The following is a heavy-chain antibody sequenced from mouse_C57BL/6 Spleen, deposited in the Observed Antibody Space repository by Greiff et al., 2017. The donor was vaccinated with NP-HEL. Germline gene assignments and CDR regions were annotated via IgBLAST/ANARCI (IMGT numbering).Heavy chain of an antibody. CDR1: GFTFSDYG. CDR3: ARRLWEGGYFEV. V-gene: IGHV5-17*01. D-gene: IGHD1-1*02. J-gene: IGHJ1*03. CDR2: ISSGSSTI. Sequence: EVKLMESGGGLVKPGGSLKLSCAASGFTFSDYGMHWVRQAPEKGLEWVAYISSGSSTIYYADTVKGRFTISRDNAKNTLFLQMTSLRSEDTAMYYCARRLWEGGYFEVWGTGTTVTVSS.